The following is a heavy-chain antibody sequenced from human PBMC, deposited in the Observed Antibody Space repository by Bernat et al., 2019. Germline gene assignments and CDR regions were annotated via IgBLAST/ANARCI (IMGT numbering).Heavy chain of an antibody. Sequence: QLQLQESGPGLVKPSETLSLTCTVSGGSISSSSYYWGWIRQPPGKGLEWIGYIYYSGSTNYNPSLKSRVTISVDTSKNQFSLKLSSVTAADTAVYYCARISLVDTAMFYYYYYMDVWGKGTTVTVSS. D-gene: IGHD5-18*01. CDR1: GGSISSSSYY. CDR2: IYYSGST. CDR3: ARISLVDTAMFYYYYYMDV. V-gene: IGHV4-61*05. J-gene: IGHJ6*03.